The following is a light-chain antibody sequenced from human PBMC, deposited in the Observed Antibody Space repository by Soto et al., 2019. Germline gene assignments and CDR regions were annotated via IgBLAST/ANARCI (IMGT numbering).Light chain of an antibody. Sequence: SYELTQPPSVSVAPGKTATITCGGNNIGSESVHWYQQKPGQAPVLVIYYDSARPSGIPERFSGSNSGNTATLSITRVEAGDEAHYFCQVWDGSSDQQVFGGGTKLTVL. CDR3: QVWDGSSDQQV. CDR2: YDS. V-gene: IGLV3-21*04. CDR1: NIGSES. J-gene: IGLJ3*02.